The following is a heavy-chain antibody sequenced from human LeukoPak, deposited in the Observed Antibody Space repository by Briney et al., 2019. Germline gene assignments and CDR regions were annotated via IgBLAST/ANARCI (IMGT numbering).Heavy chain of an antibody. J-gene: IGHJ4*02. V-gene: IGHV3-9*01. D-gene: IGHD1-7*01. CDR3: AKSRSGGNYGDFDY. CDR2: ITWNSGSI. CDR1: GFTFDDYA. Sequence: GGSLRLSCAASGFTFDDYAMHWVRQAPGKGLEWVSGITWNSGSIDYADSVKGRFTISRDNAKNSLYLRMNSLRAEDTALYYCAKSRSGGNYGDFDYWGQGTLVTVSS.